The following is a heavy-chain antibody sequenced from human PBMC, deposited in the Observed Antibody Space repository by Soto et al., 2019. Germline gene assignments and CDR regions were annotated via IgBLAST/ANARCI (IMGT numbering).Heavy chain of an antibody. Sequence: EVQLVESGGGLVQPGRSLRLSCAASGFTFDDYAMHWVRQAPGKGLEWVSGISWNSGSIGYADSVKGRFTISRDNAKNSLYLQMNSLRAEDTDLYYCAKDIGVVVAAKAFDLWGQGTMVTVSS. J-gene: IGHJ3*01. CDR3: AKDIGVVVAAKAFDL. CDR1: GFTFDDYA. D-gene: IGHD2-15*01. V-gene: IGHV3-9*01. CDR2: ISWNSGSI.